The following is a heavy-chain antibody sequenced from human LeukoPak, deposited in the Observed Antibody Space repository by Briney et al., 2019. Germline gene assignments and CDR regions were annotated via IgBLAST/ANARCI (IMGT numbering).Heavy chain of an antibody. CDR3: ARGGVRAFDI. CDR2: VYHSGST. CDR1: GASTSSGGYS. V-gene: IGHV4-30-2*01. Sequence: AQTLSLTCAVSGASTSSGGYSWSWIRQPPGKGLEWIGYVYHSGSTYYNPSLESRVTILVDRSKNQFSLKLSSVTAADTAVYYCARGGVRAFDIWGQGTMVTVSS. J-gene: IGHJ3*02.